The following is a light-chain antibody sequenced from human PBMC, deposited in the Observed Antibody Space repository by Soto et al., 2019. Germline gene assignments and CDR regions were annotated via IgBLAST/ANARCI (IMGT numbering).Light chain of an antibody. Sequence: QCSLAQPASVSGSPGQSITISCTGTSSDVDGYNYVSWYQQHPGKAPKLMIYDVSNRPSGVSNRFSGSKSGNTASLTISGLQAEDEADYYCSSYTSSSTLYVFGTGTKVTVL. CDR1: SSDVDGYNY. CDR3: SSYTSSSTLYV. J-gene: IGLJ1*01. CDR2: DVS. V-gene: IGLV2-14*01.